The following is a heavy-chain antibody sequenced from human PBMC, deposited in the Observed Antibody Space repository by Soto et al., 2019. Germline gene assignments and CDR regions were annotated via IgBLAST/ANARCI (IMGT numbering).Heavy chain of an antibody. J-gene: IGHJ4*02. Sequence: EVQLLESGGGLVQPGGSLRLSCAASGFTFSSYAMSWVRQAPEKGLEWVSAISGSGGSTYYADSVKGRFTISRDNSKNTLYLQMNSLRAEDTAVYYCAKGSELYSSGWINYWGQGTLVTVSS. CDR2: ISGSGGST. CDR3: AKGSELYSSGWINY. D-gene: IGHD6-19*01. CDR1: GFTFSSYA. V-gene: IGHV3-23*01.